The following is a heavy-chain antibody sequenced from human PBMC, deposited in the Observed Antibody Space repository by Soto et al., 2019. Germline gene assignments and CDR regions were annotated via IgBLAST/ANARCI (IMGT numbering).Heavy chain of an antibody. CDR1: GFTFSSYG. D-gene: IGHD6-19*01. Sequence: PGGSLRLSCAASGFTFSSYGMHWVRQAPGKGLEWVAVISYDGSNKYYADSVKGRFTISRDNSKNTLYLQMNSLRAEDTAVYYCAKELPSGGMDVWGQGTTVTVSS. J-gene: IGHJ6*02. CDR3: AKELPSGGMDV. CDR2: ISYDGSNK. V-gene: IGHV3-30*18.